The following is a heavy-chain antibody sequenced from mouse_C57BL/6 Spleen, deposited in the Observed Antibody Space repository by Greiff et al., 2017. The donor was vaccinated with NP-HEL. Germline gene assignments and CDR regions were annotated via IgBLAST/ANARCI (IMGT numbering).Heavy chain of an antibody. J-gene: IGHJ4*01. CDR1: GFTFSDYG. CDR2: ISSGSSTI. V-gene: IGHV5-17*01. D-gene: IGHD2-2*01. CDR3: ARGGVTYAMDY. Sequence: DVQLVESGGGLVKPGGSLKLSCAASGFTFSDYGMHWVRQAPEKGLEWVAYISSGSSTIYYADTVKGRFTISRDNAKNTLFLQMTSLRSEDTAMYYCARGGVTYAMDYWGQGTSVTVSS.